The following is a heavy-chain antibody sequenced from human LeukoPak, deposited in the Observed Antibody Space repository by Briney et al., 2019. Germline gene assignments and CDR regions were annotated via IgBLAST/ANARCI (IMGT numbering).Heavy chain of an antibody. CDR3: ARAKDNSNYARGAFDI. D-gene: IGHD4-11*01. Sequence: SVKVSCKASGYTFTGYYMHWVRQAPGQGLEWMGGIIPIFGTANYAQKFQGRVTITTDESTSTAYMELSSLRSEDTAVYYCARAKDNSNYARGAFDIWGQGTMVTVSS. J-gene: IGHJ3*02. CDR1: GYTFTGYY. CDR2: IIPIFGTA. V-gene: IGHV1-69*05.